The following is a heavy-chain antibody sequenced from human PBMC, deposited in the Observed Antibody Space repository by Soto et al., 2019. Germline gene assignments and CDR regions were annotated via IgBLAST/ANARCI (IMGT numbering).Heavy chain of an antibody. J-gene: IGHJ5*02. CDR1: GFTFSIYA. CDR3: YYYDSSGYGYNWFDP. Sequence: GPLRLSCAASGFTFSIYAMNWVRQAPGKGLEWVSTISGSGGSTYYADSVKGRFTISRDNSKNTLYLQMNSLRAEDTAVFYCYYYDSSGYGYNWFDPWGQGTLVTVSS. V-gene: IGHV3-23*01. D-gene: IGHD3-22*01. CDR2: ISGSGGST.